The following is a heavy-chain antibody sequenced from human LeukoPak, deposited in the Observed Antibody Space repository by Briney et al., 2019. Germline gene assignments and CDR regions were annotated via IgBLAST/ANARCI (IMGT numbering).Heavy chain of an antibody. CDR1: GFTVSSNY. V-gene: IGHV3-11*04. CDR2: ISSSGSTI. Sequence: GGALRLCCAASGFTVSSNYMSWVRQAPGKGLEWVSYISSSGSTINYADSVKGRFTISRDNAKNSLYLQMNSLRAEDTAVYYCARDGQGAFDIWGQGTMVTVSS. CDR3: ARDGQGAFDI. D-gene: IGHD3/OR15-3a*01. J-gene: IGHJ3*02.